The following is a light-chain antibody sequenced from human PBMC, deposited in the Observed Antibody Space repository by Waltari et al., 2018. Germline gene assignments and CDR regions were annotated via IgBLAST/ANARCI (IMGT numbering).Light chain of an antibody. Sequence: ELVLTQSPATLSLSPGERATLSCRASQSVSSYLAWYQQKPGQAPRLLIYDASNRATGIPARFSGSGSGTDFTLTISSLEPEDFAVYYCQQRSNWPPYTFGQGTKLGIK. CDR1: QSVSSY. CDR2: DAS. J-gene: IGKJ2*01. CDR3: QQRSNWPPYT. V-gene: IGKV3-11*01.